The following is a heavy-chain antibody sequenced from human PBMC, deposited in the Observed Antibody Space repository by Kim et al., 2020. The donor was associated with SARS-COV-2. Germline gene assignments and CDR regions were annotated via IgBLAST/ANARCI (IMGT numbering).Heavy chain of an antibody. CDR3: AREPAELTYYYDSSGYSWGLDY. Sequence: GGSLRLSCAASGFTFSSYAMHWVRQAPGKGLEWVAVISYDGSNKYYADSVKGRLTISRDNSKNTLYLQMNSLRAEDTAVYYCAREPAELTYYYDSSGYSWGLDYWGQGTLVTVSS. CDR2: ISYDGSNK. J-gene: IGHJ4*02. D-gene: IGHD3-22*01. CDR1: GFTFSSYA. V-gene: IGHV3-30-3*01.